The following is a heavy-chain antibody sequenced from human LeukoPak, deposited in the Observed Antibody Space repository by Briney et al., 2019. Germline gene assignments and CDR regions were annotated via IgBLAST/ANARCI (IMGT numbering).Heavy chain of an antibody. CDR2: ISGSADRT. CDR1: GFTFSSYG. Sequence: GSLRLSCAASGFTFSSYGMTWVRQAPGKGLEWVSVISGSADRTSYADSVKGRFTISRDNAKNSLYLQMNSLRGEDTAVYYCARSDGRSYYFDYWGQGTLVTVSS. D-gene: IGHD5-24*01. CDR3: ARSDGRSYYFDY. J-gene: IGHJ4*02. V-gene: IGHV3-21*01.